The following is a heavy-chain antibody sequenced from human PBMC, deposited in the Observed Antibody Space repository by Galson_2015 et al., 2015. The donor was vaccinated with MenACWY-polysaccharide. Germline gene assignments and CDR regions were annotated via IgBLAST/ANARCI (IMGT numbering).Heavy chain of an antibody. J-gene: IGHJ4*02. CDR2: ITGRSSYI. Sequence: SLRLSCAASGFTFSSYNFYWVGQSPGEGLEWVSSITGRSSYIYYADSVRGRFTISRDNAKNSLYLQMNSLRAEDTAVYYCARGYQWLENFEYWGQGTLVTVSS. D-gene: IGHD2-8*01. CDR3: ARGYQWLENFEY. CDR1: GFTFSSYN. V-gene: IGHV3-21*01.